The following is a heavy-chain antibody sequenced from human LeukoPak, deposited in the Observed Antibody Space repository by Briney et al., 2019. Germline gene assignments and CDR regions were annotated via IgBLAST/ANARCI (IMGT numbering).Heavy chain of an antibody. CDR3: ARGVVVYSGYDRQDAFDI. V-gene: IGHV3-7*03. Sequence: GGSLRLSCAASGFPFSRYWMSWVRQAPGKGLEWVANIKEDGSDKYYVDSVKGRFTISRDNAKNLLFLQVNSLRAEDTAVYYCARGVVVYSGYDRQDAFDIWGQGTMVTVSS. J-gene: IGHJ3*02. D-gene: IGHD5-12*01. CDR1: GFPFSRYW. CDR2: IKEDGSDK.